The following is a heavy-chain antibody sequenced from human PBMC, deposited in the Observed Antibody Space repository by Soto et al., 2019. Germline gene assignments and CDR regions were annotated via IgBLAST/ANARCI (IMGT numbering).Heavy chain of an antibody. Sequence: SVKVSCKPSGTTFYSFTFSWVRQAPGQGLEWMGGFVPMFGSASIAQRFQGRVRITADASTGTGYMELSDLRSEDSAIYYCAREDDTTGHYSWFDPWGTGTLVTVSS. CDR1: GTTFYSFT. J-gene: IGHJ5*02. V-gene: IGHV1-69*13. CDR2: FVPMFGSA. D-gene: IGHD3-9*01. CDR3: AREDDTTGHYSWFDP.